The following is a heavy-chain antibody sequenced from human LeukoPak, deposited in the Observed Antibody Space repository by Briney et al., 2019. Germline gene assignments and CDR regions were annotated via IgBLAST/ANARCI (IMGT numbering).Heavy chain of an antibody. CDR3: AREEAVSLTVTSRTGYFDY. D-gene: IGHD1-1*01. J-gene: IGHJ4*02. CDR2: INPSGGST. Sequence: GASVKVSCKASGYTFTSYGISWVRQAPRQGLEWMGIINPSGGSTSYAQKFQGRVTMTRDTSTSTVYMELSSLRSEDTAVYYCAREEAVSLTVTSRTGYFDYWGQGTLVTVSS. V-gene: IGHV1-46*01. CDR1: GYTFTSYG.